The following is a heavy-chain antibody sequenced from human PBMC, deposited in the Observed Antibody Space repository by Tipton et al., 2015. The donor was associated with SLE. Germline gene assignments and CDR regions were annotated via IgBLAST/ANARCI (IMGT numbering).Heavy chain of an antibody. CDR3: ARGGLSALDY. CDR1: GGSFSGYY. Sequence: TLSLTCAVYGGSFSGYYWSWIRQPAGKGLEWIGRIYTSGSTNYNPSLKSRVTISVDTSKNQFSLKVISVTAADTAVYYCARGGLSALDYWGQGTLVTVSS. CDR2: IYTSGST. V-gene: IGHV4-59*10. J-gene: IGHJ4*02. D-gene: IGHD2/OR15-2a*01.